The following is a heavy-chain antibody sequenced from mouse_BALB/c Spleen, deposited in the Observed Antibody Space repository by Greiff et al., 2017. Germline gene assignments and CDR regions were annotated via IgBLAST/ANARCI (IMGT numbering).Heavy chain of an antibody. CDR3: ARDQSWDGFDY. CDR2: INSNGGST. CDR1: GFTFSSYG. V-gene: IGHV5-6-3*01. D-gene: IGHD4-1*01. J-gene: IGHJ2*01. Sequence: EVKLMESGGGLVQPGGSLKLSCAASGFTFSSYGMSWVRQTPDKRLELVATINSNGGSTYYPDSVKGRFTISRDNAKNTLYLQMSSLKSEDTAMYYCARDQSWDGFDYWGQGTTL.